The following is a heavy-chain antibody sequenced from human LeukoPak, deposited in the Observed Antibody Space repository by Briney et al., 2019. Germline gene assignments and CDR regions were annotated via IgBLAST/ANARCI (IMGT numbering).Heavy chain of an antibody. V-gene: IGHV3-9*01. CDR2: IRWNSATK. Sequence: PVRSLRLSCAASGFTFDAFAMHWVRQDPGKGLEWVSGIRWNSATKYYAGSVKGRFTISRDNAKNSLYMEMDSVRVEDTALYYCTKDTGTAVAGTTVFDSWGQGTLVIVSS. CDR1: GFTFDAFA. CDR3: TKDTGTAVAGTTVFDS. D-gene: IGHD6-19*01. J-gene: IGHJ4*02.